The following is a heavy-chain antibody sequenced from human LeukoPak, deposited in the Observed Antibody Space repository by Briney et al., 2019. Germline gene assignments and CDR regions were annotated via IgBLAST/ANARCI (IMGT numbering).Heavy chain of an antibody. D-gene: IGHD3-22*01. CDR1: GFTFSSYA. J-gene: IGHJ4*02. CDR2: ASYDGSNK. V-gene: IGHV3-30-3*01. CDR3: ARDPAYYYEILYYFDY. Sequence: PGGSLRLSCAASGFTFSSYAMHWVRQAPGKGLEGVAVASYDGSNKYYADSVKGRFTISRDNSKNTLYLQMNSLRAEDTAVYYCARDPAYYYEILYYFDYWGQGTLVTVSS.